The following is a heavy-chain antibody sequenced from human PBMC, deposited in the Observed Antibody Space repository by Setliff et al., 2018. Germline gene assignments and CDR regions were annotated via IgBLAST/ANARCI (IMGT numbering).Heavy chain of an antibody. Sequence: ASVKVSCKVSGYTLTELSRHWVRQAPGKGLEWMGGFDPEDGETIYAQKFQGGVTMTEDTSTDTAYMELSRLRSEDTAVYYCARGSGRRPIKNWGQGTLVTVSS. J-gene: IGHJ4*02. CDR2: FDPEDGET. CDR1: GYTLTELS. CDR3: ARGSGRRPIKN. V-gene: IGHV1-24*01. D-gene: IGHD5-12*01.